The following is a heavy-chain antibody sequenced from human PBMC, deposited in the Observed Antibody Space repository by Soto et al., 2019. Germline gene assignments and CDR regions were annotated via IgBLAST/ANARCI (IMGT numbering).Heavy chain of an antibody. J-gene: IGHJ4*02. CDR1: GFTFSSYA. D-gene: IGHD6-13*01. CDR2: ISGGTSST. V-gene: IGHV3-23*01. CDR3: AKERWAAAGTPTLDY. Sequence: PGGSLRLSCAASGFTFSSYAMSWVRQAPGKGLEWVSAISGGTSSTYYADSVKGRFTISRDNSKNTLYLQMNSLRAEDTAVYYYAKERWAAAGTPTLDYWGQGTLVTVS.